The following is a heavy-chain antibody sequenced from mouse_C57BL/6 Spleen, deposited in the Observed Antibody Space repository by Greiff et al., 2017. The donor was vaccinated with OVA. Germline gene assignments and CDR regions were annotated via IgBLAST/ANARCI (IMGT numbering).Heavy chain of an antibody. CDR2: ISSGSSTI. Sequence: EVKVVESGGGLVKPGGSLKLSCAASGFTFSDYGMHWVRQAPEKGLEWVAYISSGSSTIYYADTVKGRFTISRDNAKNTLFLQMTSLRSEDTAMYYCAMPFYDYDGYAMDYWGQGTSVTVSS. V-gene: IGHV5-17*01. D-gene: IGHD2-4*01. CDR1: GFTFSDYG. J-gene: IGHJ4*01. CDR3: AMPFYDYDGYAMDY.